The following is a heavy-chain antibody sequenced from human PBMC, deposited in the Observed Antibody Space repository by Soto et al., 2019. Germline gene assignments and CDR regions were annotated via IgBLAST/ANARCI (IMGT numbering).Heavy chain of an antibody. Sequence: GESLKISCAASGFTFSSYAMHWVRQAPGKGLEWVAVISYDGSNKYYADSVKGRFTISRDNSKNTLYLQMNSLRAEDTAVYYCARAAAYSSSWYDYWGQGTLVTVSS. CDR2: ISYDGSNK. CDR1: GFTFSSYA. CDR3: ARAAAYSSSWYDY. J-gene: IGHJ4*02. V-gene: IGHV3-30-3*01. D-gene: IGHD6-13*01.